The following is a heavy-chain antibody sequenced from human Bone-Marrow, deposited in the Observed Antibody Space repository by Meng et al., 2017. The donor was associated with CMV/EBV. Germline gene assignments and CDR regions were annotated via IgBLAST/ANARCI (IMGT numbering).Heavy chain of an antibody. V-gene: IGHV4-31*03. CDR2: IYYSGST. CDR1: GGSISSGGYY. CDR3: ARSQAAPGIFDY. D-gene: IGHD6-6*01. J-gene: IGHJ4*02. Sequence: NVAGGSISSGGYYWSWIRQHPGKGLEWIGYIYYSGSTYYNPSLKSRVTISVDTSKNQFSLRLSSVTAADTAVYYCARSQAAPGIFDYWGQGTLVTVSS.